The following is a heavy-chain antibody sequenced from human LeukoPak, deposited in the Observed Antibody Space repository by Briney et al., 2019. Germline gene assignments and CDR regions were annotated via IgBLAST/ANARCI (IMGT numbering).Heavy chain of an antibody. CDR3: ARDIISMITFGGVIVTPFDY. Sequence: SVKVSCKASGGTFSSYAISWVRQAPGQGLEWMGRMIPILGVANYAQKFQGRVTITADKSTSTAYMELSSLRSEDTAVYYCARDIISMITFGGVIVTPFDYWGQGTLVTVSS. J-gene: IGHJ4*02. CDR1: GGTFSSYA. D-gene: IGHD3-16*02. CDR2: MIPILGVA. V-gene: IGHV1-69*04.